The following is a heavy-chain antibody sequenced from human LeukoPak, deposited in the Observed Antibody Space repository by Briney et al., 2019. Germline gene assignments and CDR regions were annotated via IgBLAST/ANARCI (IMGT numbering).Heavy chain of an antibody. CDR3: ARHVWYYYDSSGYYYWGDYFDY. CDR2: IYYSGST. D-gene: IGHD3-22*01. CDR1: GGSISSSSYY. J-gene: IGHJ4*02. Sequence: SETLSLTCSVSGGSISSSSYYWGWIRQPPGKGLEWIGSIYYSGSTYYNPSLKSRVTISVDTSKNQFSLKLSSVTAADTAVYYCARHVWYYYDSSGYYYWGDYFDYWGQGTLVTVSS. V-gene: IGHV4-39*01.